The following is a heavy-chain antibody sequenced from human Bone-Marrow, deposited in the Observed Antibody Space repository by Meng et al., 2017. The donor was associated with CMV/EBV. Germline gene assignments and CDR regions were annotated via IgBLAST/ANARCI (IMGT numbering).Heavy chain of an antibody. D-gene: IGHD3-22*01. J-gene: IGHJ3*02. V-gene: IGHV3-7*01. Sequence: ETLSLTCAASGFTFSSYWMSWVRQAPGKGLEWVANIKQDGSEKYYVDSVKGRFTISRDNAKNSLYLQMNSLRAEDTAVYYCAITTLVAAFNIWGQGTMVTVSS. CDR2: IKQDGSEK. CDR3: AITTLVAAFNI. CDR1: GFTFSSYW.